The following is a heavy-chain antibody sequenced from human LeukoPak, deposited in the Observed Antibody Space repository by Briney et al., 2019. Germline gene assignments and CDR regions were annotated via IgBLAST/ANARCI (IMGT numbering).Heavy chain of an antibody. CDR1: GYTFTGYY. CDR2: INPNSGGT. J-gene: IGHJ4*02. V-gene: IGHV1-2*02. D-gene: IGHD6-13*01. Sequence: ASVKVSCKASGYTFTGYYMHWVRQAPGQGLEWMGWINPNSGGTNYAQKFQGRVTMTRDTSISTAYMELSRLRSDDTAVYYCVNMAAAGPLNFDYWGQGTLATVSS. CDR3: VNMAAAGPLNFDY.